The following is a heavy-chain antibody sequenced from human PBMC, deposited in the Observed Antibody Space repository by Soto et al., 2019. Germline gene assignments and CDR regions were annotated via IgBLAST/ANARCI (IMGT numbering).Heavy chain of an antibody. CDR3: AIHIIVVVPSNLFDT. V-gene: IGHV4-39*01. Sequence: ETLSLTCTLSGGSISSSSYYWGWIRQPPGKGLEWIGSIYYSGSTYYNPSLKSRVTISVDTSKNQFPLKLSSVTAADTAVYYGAIHIIVVVPSNLFDTWGHGSLVTVSA. CDR1: GGSISSSSYY. D-gene: IGHD2-2*01. J-gene: IGHJ5*01. CDR2: IYYSGST.